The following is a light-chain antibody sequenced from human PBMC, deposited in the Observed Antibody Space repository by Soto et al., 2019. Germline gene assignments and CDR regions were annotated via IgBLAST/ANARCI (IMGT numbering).Light chain of an antibody. CDR2: GAS. CDR3: QQYTGPPTT. Sequence: EISLTQSPDTLSLSPWERSTVSCRASQTVSSNYLAGCQQRPGQAPRLLIYGASTRAAGIPDRFSGSGSGTDFTLTITRLEPEDSAVYFCQQYTGPPTTFGQGTRLEIK. V-gene: IGKV3-20*01. CDR1: QTVSSNY. J-gene: IGKJ5*01.